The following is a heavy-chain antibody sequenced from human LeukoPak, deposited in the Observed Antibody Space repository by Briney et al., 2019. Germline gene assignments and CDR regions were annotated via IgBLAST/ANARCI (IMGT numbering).Heavy chain of an antibody. CDR1: GYTFTSYG. CDR3: ARGLVPNPYCGGDCYSPPLDY. V-gene: IGHV1-18*01. J-gene: IGHJ4*02. CDR2: ISAYNGNT. Sequence: ASVKVSCKASGYTFTSYGISWVRQAPGQGLEWMGWISAYNGNTNYAQKFQGRVTITADESTSTAYMELSSLRSEDTAVYYCARGLVPNPYCGGDCYSPPLDYWGQGTLVTVSS. D-gene: IGHD2-21*01.